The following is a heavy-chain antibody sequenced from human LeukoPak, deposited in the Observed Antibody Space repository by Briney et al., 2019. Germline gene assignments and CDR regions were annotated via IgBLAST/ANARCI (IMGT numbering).Heavy chain of an antibody. CDR1: GGSFSGYY. J-gene: IGHJ4*02. Sequence: SETLSLTCAVYGGSFSGYYWSWIRQPPVKELEWIGEINHSGSTNYNPSLKSRVTISVDTSKNQFSLKLSSVTAADTAVYYCARGPIRGYSYGGNDYWGQGTLVTVSS. CDR2: INHSGST. D-gene: IGHD5-18*01. CDR3: ARGPIRGYSYGGNDY. V-gene: IGHV4-34*01.